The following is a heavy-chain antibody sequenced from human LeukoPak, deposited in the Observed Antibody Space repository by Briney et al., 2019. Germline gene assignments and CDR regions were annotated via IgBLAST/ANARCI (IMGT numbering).Heavy chain of an antibody. CDR3: TRDRGAYNLYDY. CDR2: IRSKAYGETA. D-gene: IGHD1-1*01. Sequence: GGSLRLSCTASGFTFGDYAMSWIRQAPGKGLEWVGSIRSKAYGETADYAASVKGRFTISRDDSKAIAYLQMNSLKTEDTAVYHCTRDRGAYNLYDYWGQGTLVTVSS. V-gene: IGHV3-49*03. J-gene: IGHJ4*02. CDR1: GFTFGDYA.